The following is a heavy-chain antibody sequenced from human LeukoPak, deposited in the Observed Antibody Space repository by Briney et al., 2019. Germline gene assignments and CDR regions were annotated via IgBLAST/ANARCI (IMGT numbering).Heavy chain of an antibody. D-gene: IGHD3-10*01. CDR3: ASRPTYARAVLLWFGELYFDY. CDR1: GGTFSSYA. CDR2: IIPILGIA. Sequence: GASVKVSCKASGGTFSSYAISWVRLAPGQGLEWMGRIIPILGIANYAQKFQGRVTITADKSTSTAYMELSSLRSEDTAVYYCASRPTYARAVLLWFGELYFDYWGQGTLVTVSS. J-gene: IGHJ4*02. V-gene: IGHV1-69*04.